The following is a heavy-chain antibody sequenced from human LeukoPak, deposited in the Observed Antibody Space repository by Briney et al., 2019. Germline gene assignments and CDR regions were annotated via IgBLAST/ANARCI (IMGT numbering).Heavy chain of an antibody. CDR3: AHTNYYDGDGYYFPNY. J-gene: IGHJ4*02. V-gene: IGHV2-5*02. CDR1: GFALRTTRGG. CDR2: IYWDDHK. D-gene: IGHD3-22*01. Sequence: KESGPTLVKPTQTLTLTCNFSGFALRTTRGGVAWIRQPPTTALEWLALIYWDDHKHYSPSLKTRLTITKDTSKNQVVLTMPNLDTVETGTYYCAHTNYYDGDGYYFPNYWGQGTLVTVSS.